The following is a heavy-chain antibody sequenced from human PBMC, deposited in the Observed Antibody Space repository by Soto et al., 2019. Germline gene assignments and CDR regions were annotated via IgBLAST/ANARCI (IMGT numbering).Heavy chain of an antibody. J-gene: IGHJ4*02. D-gene: IGHD2-15*01. CDR1: GGTFSSYT. CDR2: IIPILCIA. Sequence: QVQLVQSGAEVKKAGSSVKVSCKASGGTFSSYTISWVRQSPVQGLEWMGRIIPILCIANYAQKFQCRATITADKSTTTAYMELISLRSEHTAAYHCARGHTGSGRSCTGGSGYFDYWGQGTLVTVSS. V-gene: IGHV1-69*02. CDR3: ARGHTGSGRSCTGGSGYFDY.